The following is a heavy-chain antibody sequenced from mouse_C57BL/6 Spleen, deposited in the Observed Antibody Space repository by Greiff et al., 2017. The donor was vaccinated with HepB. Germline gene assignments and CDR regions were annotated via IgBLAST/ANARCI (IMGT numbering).Heavy chain of an antibody. CDR2: IDPSDSYI. CDR3: ARRGFDY. Sequence: QVQLQQPGAELVMPGASVKLSCKASGYTFTSYWMHWVKQRPGQGLEWIGEIDPSDSYINYNQKFKGKSTLTVDKSSSSAYMQLSSLTSEDSAVYYCARRGFDYWGQGTTLTVSS. CDR1: GYTFTSYW. V-gene: IGHV1-69*01. J-gene: IGHJ2*01.